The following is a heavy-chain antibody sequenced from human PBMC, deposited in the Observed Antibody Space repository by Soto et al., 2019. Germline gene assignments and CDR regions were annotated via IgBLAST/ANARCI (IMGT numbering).Heavy chain of an antibody. D-gene: IGHD3-10*01. V-gene: IGHV1-18*01. CDR1: GYTFTSYG. CDR3: ARDERGSGSYFGRLNCFDP. Sequence: ASVKVSCKASGYTFTSYGISWVRQAPGQGIEWMGWISGYTGNTNYAQKVQGRVTLTTDTSTSTAYMELTSLTPDDTAVYYCARDERGSGSYFGRLNCFDPWCQGTLVTVSS. J-gene: IGHJ5*02. CDR2: ISGYTGNT.